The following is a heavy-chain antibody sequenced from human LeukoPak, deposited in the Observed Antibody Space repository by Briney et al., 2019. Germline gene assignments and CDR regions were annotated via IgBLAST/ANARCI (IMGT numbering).Heavy chain of an antibody. J-gene: IGHJ6*03. D-gene: IGHD6-13*01. V-gene: IGHV3-21*01. Sequence: PGGSLRLSCTASGFTFSSYSLNWVCQAPGKGLEWVSSVSTGSNYIYYADSVKGRFTISRDNDKNSLYLQMNSLRAEDTAVYYCARDRSVEQQPRYYYYYMDVWGKGTTVTVSS. CDR2: VSTGSNYI. CDR3: ARDRSVEQQPRYYYYYMDV. CDR1: GFTFSSYS.